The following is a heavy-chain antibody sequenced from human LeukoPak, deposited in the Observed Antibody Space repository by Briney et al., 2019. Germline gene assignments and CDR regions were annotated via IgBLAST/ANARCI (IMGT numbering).Heavy chain of an antibody. CDR2: IYYSGST. J-gene: IGHJ6*03. CDR3: ARGNTDYYYYMDV. V-gene: IGHV4-59*01. D-gene: IGHD2-2*02. CDR1: GASISSYY. Sequence: SETLSLTCTVSGASISSYYWSWIRQPPGKGLEWVGYIYYSGSTNYNPSLKSRVTISVDTSKNQFSLKLSSVTAADTAVYYCARGNTDYYYYMDVWGKGITVTVSS.